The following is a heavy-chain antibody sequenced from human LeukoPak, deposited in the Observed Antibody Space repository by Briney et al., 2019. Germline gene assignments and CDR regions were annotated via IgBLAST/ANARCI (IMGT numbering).Heavy chain of an antibody. CDR3: ARHRAYYYGSGTFYGMDV. V-gene: IGHV4-59*08. D-gene: IGHD3-10*01. CDR1: DGSISSYY. J-gene: IGHJ6*02. CDR2: IAYSGST. Sequence: PSETLSLTCTVSDGSISSYYWSWIRQPPGKGLEWIGYIAYSGSTNYHPSLKSRVTMSLDTSKNQFSLKLSSVTAADTAVYHCARHRAYYYGSGTFYGMDVWGQGTTVTVSS.